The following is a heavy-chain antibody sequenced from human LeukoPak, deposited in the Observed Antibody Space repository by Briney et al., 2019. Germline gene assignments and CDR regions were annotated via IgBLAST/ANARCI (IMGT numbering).Heavy chain of an antibody. D-gene: IGHD6-13*01. CDR3: ARDGIAAAGYNWFDP. J-gene: IGHJ5*02. CDR1: GYTFTSYG. V-gene: IGHV1-18*01. CDR2: ISAYNGNT. Sequence: ASVKVSCKASGYTFTSYGISWVRQAPGQGLEWMGWISAYNGNTNYAQKLQGRVTMTTDTSTSIAYMELRSLRSDDTAVYYCARDGIAAAGYNWFDPWGQGTLVTVSS.